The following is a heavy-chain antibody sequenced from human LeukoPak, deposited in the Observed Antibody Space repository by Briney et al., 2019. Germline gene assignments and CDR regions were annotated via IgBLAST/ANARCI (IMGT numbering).Heavy chain of an antibody. CDR2: ISYDGSNK. CDR3: ARALSSGWFDP. CDR1: GFTFSSYA. J-gene: IGHJ5*02. V-gene: IGHV3-30-3*01. D-gene: IGHD2-15*01. Sequence: PGGSLRLSCAASGFTFSSYAMHWVRQAPGKGLEWVAVISYDGSNKYYADSVKGRFTISRDNSKNTLYLQMNSLRAEDTAVYYCARALSSGWFDPWGQGTLVTVSS.